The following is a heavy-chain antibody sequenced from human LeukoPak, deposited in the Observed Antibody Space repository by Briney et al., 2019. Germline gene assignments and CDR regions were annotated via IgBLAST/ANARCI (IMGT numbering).Heavy chain of an antibody. CDR1: GGSISSYY. J-gene: IGHJ4*02. CDR3: ALSPPPRRGYIGYDYDY. V-gene: IGHV4-4*07. Sequence: TSETLSLTCTVSGGSISSYYWSWIRQPAGKGLEWIGRIYTSGSTNYNPSLKSRVTMSVDTSKNQFSLKLSSVTAADTAVYYCALSPPPRRGYIGYDYDYWGQGTLVTVSS. D-gene: IGHD5-12*01. CDR2: IYTSGST.